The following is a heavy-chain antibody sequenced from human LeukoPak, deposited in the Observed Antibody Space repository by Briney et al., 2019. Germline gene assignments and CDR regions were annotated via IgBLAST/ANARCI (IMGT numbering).Heavy chain of an antibody. D-gene: IGHD6-13*01. J-gene: IGHJ4*02. CDR1: GFTVSSNY. Sequence: GGSLRLSRAASGFTVSSNYMSWVRQAPGKGLEWVSVIYSGGSTYYADSVKGRFTISRDNAQNSLYLQMNSRRAEDTAVYYCARVGYSSSSPYYFDYWGQGTLVTVSS. V-gene: IGHV3-66*01. CDR3: ARVGYSSSSPYYFDY. CDR2: IYSGGST.